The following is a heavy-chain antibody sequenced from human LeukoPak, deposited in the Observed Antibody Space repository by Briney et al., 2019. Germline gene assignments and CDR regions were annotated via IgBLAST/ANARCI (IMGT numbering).Heavy chain of an antibody. D-gene: IGHD2-2*01. V-gene: IGHV3-30*04. J-gene: IGHJ4*02. Sequence: PGGSLGLSCAASGFTFSSYAMHWVRQAPGKGLEWVAVISYDGSNKYYADSVKGRFTISRDNSKNTLYLQMNSLRAEDTAVYYCARLGYCSSTSCHRAFGYWGQGTLVTVSS. CDR3: ARLGYCSSTSCHRAFGY. CDR2: ISYDGSNK. CDR1: GFTFSSYA.